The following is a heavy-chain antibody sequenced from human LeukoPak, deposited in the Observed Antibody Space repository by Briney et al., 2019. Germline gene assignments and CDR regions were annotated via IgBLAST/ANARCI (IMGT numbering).Heavy chain of an antibody. CDR1: GFTFSRSW. D-gene: IGHD4-11*01. CDR3: VKSMAVNDN. Sequence: GGSLRLSCAASGFTFSRSWIHWVRHGPGKGLMWGSRINIDGTTTDYAHPVKGRFTISRDDAKNTLYLKTNILTVQDTALFNCVKSMAVNDNWGQGPLVTVSS. CDR2: INIDGTTT. V-gene: IGHV3-74*01. J-gene: IGHJ4*02.